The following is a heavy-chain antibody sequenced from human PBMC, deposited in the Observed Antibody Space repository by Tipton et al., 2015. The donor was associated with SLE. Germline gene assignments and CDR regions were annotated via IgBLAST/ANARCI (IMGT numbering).Heavy chain of an antibody. Sequence: SLRLSCAASGFNFSRSAMSWVRQAPGKGMEWVSAITDRGGSTYYADPVKGRFTISRDNSKNTLYLQMSSLRAEDTAVYYCAKGSAAARPYYFDYWGQGTLVTVSS. J-gene: IGHJ4*02. CDR2: ITDRGGST. V-gene: IGHV3-23*01. CDR3: AKGSAAARPYYFDY. D-gene: IGHD6-13*01. CDR1: GFNFSRSA.